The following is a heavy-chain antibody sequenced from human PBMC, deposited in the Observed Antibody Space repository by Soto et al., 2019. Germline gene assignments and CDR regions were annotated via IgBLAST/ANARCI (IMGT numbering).Heavy chain of an antibody. CDR1: GFTFSSYA. J-gene: IGHJ4*02. Sequence: PGGSLRLSCAASGFTFSSYAMTWARQAPGKGLEWVSTVSGIGGSTYYADSVKGRFTISRDNSKNTLYLQMNSLRAEDTAIYYCAKGMDIILVAAAMAFDYLGQGTLVTVSS. CDR2: VSGIGGST. V-gene: IGHV3-23*01. CDR3: AKGMDIILVAAAMAFDY. D-gene: IGHD2-2*03.